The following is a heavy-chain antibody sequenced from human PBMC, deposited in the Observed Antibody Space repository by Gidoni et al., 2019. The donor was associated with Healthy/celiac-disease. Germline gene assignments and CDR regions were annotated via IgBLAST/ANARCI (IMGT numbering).Heavy chain of an antibody. J-gene: IGHJ4*02. D-gene: IGHD6-19*01. CDR2: ISSSSSYI. CDR3: ARDREAVAGHFDY. Sequence: EVQLVESGGGLVKPGGSLRLSCAASGFTFSSYSMNWVRQAPGKGLEWVSSISSSSSYIYYADSVKGRFTISRDNAKNSLYLQMNSLRAEDTAVYYCARDREAVAGHFDYWGQGTLVTVSS. V-gene: IGHV3-21*01. CDR1: GFTFSSYS.